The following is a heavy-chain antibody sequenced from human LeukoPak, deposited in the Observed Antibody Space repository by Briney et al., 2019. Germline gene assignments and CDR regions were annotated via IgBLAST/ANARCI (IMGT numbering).Heavy chain of an antibody. CDR1: GLTFSSYE. Sequence: PGGSLRLSCAASGLTFSSYEMNWVRQAPGKGLEWVSYISSSGSTIYYADSVKGRFTISRDNAKNSLYLQMNSLRAEDTAVYYCGRNYYDSSGYYYGNDYWGQGTLVTVSS. J-gene: IGHJ4*02. V-gene: IGHV3-48*03. D-gene: IGHD3-22*01. CDR3: GRNYYDSSGYYYGNDY. CDR2: ISSSGSTI.